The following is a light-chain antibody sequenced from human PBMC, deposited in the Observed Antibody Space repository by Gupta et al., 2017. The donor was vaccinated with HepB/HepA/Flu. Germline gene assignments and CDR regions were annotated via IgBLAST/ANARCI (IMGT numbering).Light chain of an antibody. CDR2: GNS. CDR1: SSNIGAGYD. J-gene: IGLJ2*01. Sequence: QSVLTQPPSESGAPGQRGTISCTGGSSNIGAGYDVHWYQQLPGTAPKLLIYGNSNRPSGVPDRFSGSKSGTSASLAITGLQAEDEADYYCQSYDSSLSGVVFGGGTKLTVL. V-gene: IGLV1-40*01. CDR3: QSYDSSLSGVV.